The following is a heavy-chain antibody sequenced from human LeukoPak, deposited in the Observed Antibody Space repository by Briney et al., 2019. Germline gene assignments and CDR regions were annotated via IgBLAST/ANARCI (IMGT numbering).Heavy chain of an antibody. V-gene: IGHV3-48*04. Sequence: PGGSLRLSCAASGFTFSSYSMNWVRQAPGKGLEWVSYISSSSSTIYYADSVKGRFTISRDNAKNSLYLQMNSLRAEDTAVYYCARDPWGYAPSPFDYWGQGTLVTVSS. CDR2: ISSSSSTI. CDR3: ARDPWGYAPSPFDY. J-gene: IGHJ4*02. CDR1: GFTFSSYS. D-gene: IGHD5-12*01.